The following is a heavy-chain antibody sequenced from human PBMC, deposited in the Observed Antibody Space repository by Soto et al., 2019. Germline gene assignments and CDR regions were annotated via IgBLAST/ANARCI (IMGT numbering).Heavy chain of an antibody. CDR2: ISSGGTTT. J-gene: IGHJ4*02. D-gene: IGHD6-19*01. Sequence: DVELLESGGDLVQPGGSLRLSCAASGFTFSTHAMSWVRQAPGKGLEWVSSISSGGTTTFYAASVEGRFTISRDKSKNTLYLQMSSLRADDTAVYYCAREGGSIGGWFGRKFDSWGQGTQVTVSS. V-gene: IGHV3-23*01. CDR1: GFTFSTHA. CDR3: AREGGSIGGWFGRKFDS.